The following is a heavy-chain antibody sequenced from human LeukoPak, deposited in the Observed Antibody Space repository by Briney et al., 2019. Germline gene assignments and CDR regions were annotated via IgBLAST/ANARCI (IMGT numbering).Heavy chain of an antibody. CDR3: ARGNSYDSSGYPEYFQN. CDR1: GFTVSSNY. Sequence: GGSLRLSCAASGFTVSSNYMNWVRQAPGKGLEWVSVIYSGGSTSYADSVKGRFTISRDNSRNTVFLQMNTLRAEDTAVYYCARGNSYDSSGYPEYFQNWGQGTLVTVSS. J-gene: IGHJ1*01. CDR2: IYSGGST. D-gene: IGHD3-22*01. V-gene: IGHV3-66*01.